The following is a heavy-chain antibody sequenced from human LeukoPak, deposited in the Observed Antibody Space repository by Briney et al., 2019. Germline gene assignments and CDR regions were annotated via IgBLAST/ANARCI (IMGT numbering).Heavy chain of an antibody. Sequence: SETLSLTCTVSGGSISSSSYYWGWIRQPPGKGLEWIGSIYYSGSSYYNLSLKSRVTISVDTSKNQFSLKLSSVTAADTAVYYCARQSGSYYPHYFDYWGQGTLVTVSS. D-gene: IGHD1-26*01. CDR1: GGSISSSSYY. J-gene: IGHJ4*02. CDR3: ARQSGSYYPHYFDY. V-gene: IGHV4-39*01. CDR2: IYYSGSS.